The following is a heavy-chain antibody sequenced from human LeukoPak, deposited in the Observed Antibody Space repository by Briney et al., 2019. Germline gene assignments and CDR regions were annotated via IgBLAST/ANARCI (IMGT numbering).Heavy chain of an antibody. CDR3: ARDRYYYGSGSPHFDY. D-gene: IGHD3-10*01. CDR1: GCTISSYY. Sequence: SETLSLTCTASGCTISSYYMSWIRQPAGKGLEWIGRIYTSGGTNYNPSLKSRVTMFASTSENHFFLKLSFVTAAETAVYYCARDRYYYGSGSPHFDYWGQGTLVTVSS. CDR2: IYTSGGT. J-gene: IGHJ4*02. V-gene: IGHV4-4*07.